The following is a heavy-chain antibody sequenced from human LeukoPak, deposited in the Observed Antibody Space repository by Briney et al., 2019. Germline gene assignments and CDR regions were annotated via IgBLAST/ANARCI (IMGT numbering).Heavy chain of an antibody. J-gene: IGHJ4*02. D-gene: IGHD5-18*01. Sequence: GGSLRLSCAASGFTFSSYSMNWVRQAPGKGLEWISYISGSSSTIYYADSVKGRFTISRDNAKNSLYLQMNSLRAEDTAVYYCARDLSGVTGYTYGRGIDYWGQGTLATVSS. CDR2: ISGSSSTI. CDR1: GFTFSSYS. V-gene: IGHV3-48*01. CDR3: ARDLSGVTGYTYGRGIDY.